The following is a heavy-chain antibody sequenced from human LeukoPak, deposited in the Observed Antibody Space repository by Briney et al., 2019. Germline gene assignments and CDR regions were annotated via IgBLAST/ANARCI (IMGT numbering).Heavy chain of an antibody. V-gene: IGHV4-59*12. J-gene: IGHJ5*02. D-gene: IGHD3-9*01. Sequence: SETLSLTCTVSGGSISSYYWSWIRQPPGKGLQWIGYIHYSGSTNYNPSLKSRLTISVDTSKNQFSLKLSSVTAADTAVYYCARDQFATYYDILTGYLLNWFDPWGQGTLVTVSS. CDR3: ARDQFATYYDILTGYLLNWFDP. CDR1: GGSISSYY. CDR2: IHYSGST.